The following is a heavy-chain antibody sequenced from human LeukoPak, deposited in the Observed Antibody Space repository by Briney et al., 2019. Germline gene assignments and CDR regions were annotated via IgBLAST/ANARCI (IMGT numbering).Heavy chain of an antibody. CDR1: GFTVNSYA. J-gene: IGHJ4*02. CDR3: TRDHSEYVWGSYRRDDY. V-gene: IGHV3-23*01. Sequence: GGSLRLSCAASGFTVNSYAMSWVRQGPGKGLEWVSTISGSDDNTYYADSVRDRFTISRDSSKNTLYLQMDSLRAEDTAVYYCTRDHSEYVWGSYRRDDYWGQGTLVTVSS. CDR2: ISGSDDNT. D-gene: IGHD3-16*02.